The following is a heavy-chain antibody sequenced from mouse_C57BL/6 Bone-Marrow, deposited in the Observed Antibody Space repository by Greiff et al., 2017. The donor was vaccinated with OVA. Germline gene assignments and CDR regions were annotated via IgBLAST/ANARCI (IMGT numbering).Heavy chain of an antibody. J-gene: IGHJ2*01. CDR2: IDPSDSYT. CDR3: ARLSTTVDY. V-gene: IGHV1-69*01. D-gene: IGHD1-1*01. CDR1: GYTFTSYW. Sequence: VQLQQPGAELVMPGASVKLSCKASGYTFTSYWMHWVKQRPGQGLEWIGEIDPSDSYTNYNQKFKGKSTLTVDKSSSTAYMQLSSLTSADSAVYYCARLSTTVDYWGQGTTLTVSS.